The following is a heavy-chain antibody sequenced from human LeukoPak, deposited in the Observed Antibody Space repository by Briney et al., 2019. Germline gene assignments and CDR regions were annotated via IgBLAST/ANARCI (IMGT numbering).Heavy chain of an antibody. CDR3: ARVGSDV. CDR2: INQSGST. D-gene: IGHD2-15*01. V-gene: IGHV4-34*01. Sequence: SETLSLTCAVYGGSFSGYYWSWIRQPPGKGLEWIGEINQSGSTNYNPSLKSRVTISVDTSKNQFSLKLSSVTAADTAVYYCARVGSDVWGKGTTVTVSS. J-gene: IGHJ6*04. CDR1: GGSFSGYY.